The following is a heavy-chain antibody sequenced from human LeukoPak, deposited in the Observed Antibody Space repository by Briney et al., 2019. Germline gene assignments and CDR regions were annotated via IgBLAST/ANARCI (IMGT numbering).Heavy chain of an antibody. V-gene: IGHV3-11*01. CDR2: ISDNGKTI. Sequence: GGSLRLSCEASTSNFNYYYMNWIRQAQGKGLEWLSYISDNGKTIFYADSVKGRFTISRDNAGKSLFLQMSSLRVEDSAVYFCAGFPGYSYGDLSYYGLRVWGQGTTVTVSS. CDR1: TSNFNYYY. J-gene: IGHJ6*02. D-gene: IGHD5-18*01. CDR3: AGFPGYSYGDLSYYGLRV.